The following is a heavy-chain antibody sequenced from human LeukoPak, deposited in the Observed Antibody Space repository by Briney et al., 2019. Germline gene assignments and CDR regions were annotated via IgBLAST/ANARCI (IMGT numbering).Heavy chain of an antibody. D-gene: IGHD2-2*01. J-gene: IGHJ3*02. Sequence: PSETLSLTCTVSGGSISSYYWSWIRQPPGKGLEWIGYIYYSRSTNYNPSLKSRVTISVDTSKNQFSLKLSSVTAADTAVYYCARAQPARYCTSTSCYAAFDIWGQGTMVTVSS. V-gene: IGHV4-59*01. CDR2: IYYSRST. CDR1: GGSISSYY. CDR3: ARAQPARYCTSTSCYAAFDI.